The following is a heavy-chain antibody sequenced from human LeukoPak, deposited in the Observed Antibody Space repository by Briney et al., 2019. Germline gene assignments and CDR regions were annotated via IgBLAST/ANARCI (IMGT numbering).Heavy chain of an antibody. Sequence: PGRSLRLSCAASGFTFSSYGMHWVRQAPGKGLEWVAVISYDGSNKYYADSVKGRFTISRDNSKNTLYLQMNSLRAEDTAVYYCAKDRYAAAGTVPDYWGQGTLVTVSS. CDR3: AKDRYAAAGTVPDY. D-gene: IGHD6-13*01. V-gene: IGHV3-30*18. CDR2: ISYDGSNK. J-gene: IGHJ4*02. CDR1: GFTFSSYG.